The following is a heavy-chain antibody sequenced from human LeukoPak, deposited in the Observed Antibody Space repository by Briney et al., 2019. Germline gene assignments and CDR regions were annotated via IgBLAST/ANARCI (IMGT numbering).Heavy chain of an antibody. CDR3: AKDASAHGWFDP. CDR1: GFSFSRYG. CDR2: IQNDGTKK. J-gene: IGHJ5*02. Sequence: EGSLRLSCSASGFSFSRYGMIWVRQAPGKGLEWVSFIQNDGTKKCYADFVKGRFTIARENSVNTLYLQMDSLRPEDTAVYYCAKDASAHGWFDPWGQGTLVTVSS. V-gene: IGHV3-30*02.